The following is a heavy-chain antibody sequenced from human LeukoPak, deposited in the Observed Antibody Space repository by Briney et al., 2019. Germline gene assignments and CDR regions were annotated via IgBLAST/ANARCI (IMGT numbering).Heavy chain of an antibody. Sequence: GRSLRLSCAASRFTFSSYGMHWVRQAPGKGLEWVAVISYDGSNKYYADSVKGRFTISRDNSKNTLYLQMNSLRAEDTAVYYCATESWFDPWGQGTLVTVSS. J-gene: IGHJ5*02. CDR3: ATESWFDP. V-gene: IGHV3-30*03. CDR1: RFTFSSYG. CDR2: ISYDGSNK.